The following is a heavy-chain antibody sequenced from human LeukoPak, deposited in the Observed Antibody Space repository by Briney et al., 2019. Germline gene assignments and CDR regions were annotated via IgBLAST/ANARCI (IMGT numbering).Heavy chain of an antibody. CDR3: ASDYYDSSGYSAGFDY. V-gene: IGHV3-30*03. Sequence: GGSLRLSCAASGFTFSSYGMHWVRQAPGKGLEWVAAISYDGSNKYYADSVKGRFTISRDNSKNTLYLQMNSLRAEDTAVYYCASDYYDSSGYSAGFDYWGQGTLVTVSS. CDR1: GFTFSSYG. J-gene: IGHJ4*02. CDR2: ISYDGSNK. D-gene: IGHD3-22*01.